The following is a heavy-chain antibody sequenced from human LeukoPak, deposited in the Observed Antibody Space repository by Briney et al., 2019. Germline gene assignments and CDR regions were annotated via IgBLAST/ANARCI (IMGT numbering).Heavy chain of an antibody. D-gene: IGHD3-16*02. Sequence: GESLKISCKGSGYSFTNYWIGWVRQMPGKGLEWMGIIYPGDSDTTYKPSFQGQVTISADKSISTAYLQWSSLKASDTTMYYCARSRAETVPVWGSYRHHDAFDIWGQGTMVTVSS. CDR3: ARSRAETVPVWGSYRHHDAFDI. CDR1: GYSFTNYW. J-gene: IGHJ3*02. V-gene: IGHV5-51*01. CDR2: IYPGDSDT.